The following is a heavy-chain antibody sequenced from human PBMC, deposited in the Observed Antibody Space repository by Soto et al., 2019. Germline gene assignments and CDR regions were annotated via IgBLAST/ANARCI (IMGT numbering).Heavy chain of an antibody. D-gene: IGHD3-3*01. CDR2: IKQDGSEK. V-gene: IGHV3-7*01. J-gene: IGHJ6*02. CDR1: GFTFSSYW. Sequence: GGSLKLSCAASGFTFSSYWMSWVRQAPGKGLEWVANIKQDGSEKYYVDSVKGRFTISRDNAKNSLYLQMNSLRAEDTAVYYCARENVLRFLEWLLDSHYYYGMDVXGQGTTVTVSS. CDR3: ARENVLRFLEWLLDSHYYYGMDV.